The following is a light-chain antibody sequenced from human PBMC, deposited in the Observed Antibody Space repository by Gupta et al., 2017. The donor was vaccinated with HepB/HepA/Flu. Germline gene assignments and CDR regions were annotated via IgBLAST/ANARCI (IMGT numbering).Light chain of an antibody. V-gene: IGLV1-44*01. Sequence: VLTQPPSASGTPGQRVTISCSGSDSNIGSNPVYWYQQVPGTAPKIFIYNNDQRPSGVPDRFSGSRSGTAASLAISGLQSEDEADYYCATWDDSLNAYVFATGTNVAVL. CDR1: DSNIGSNP. CDR2: NND. J-gene: IGLJ1*01. CDR3: ATWDDSLNAYV.